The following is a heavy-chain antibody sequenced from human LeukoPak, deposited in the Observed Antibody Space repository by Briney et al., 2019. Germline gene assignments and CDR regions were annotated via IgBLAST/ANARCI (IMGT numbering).Heavy chain of an antibody. V-gene: IGHV4-39*07. Sequence: SETLSLTCTVSGGSISSYYWGWIRQPPGKGLEWIGSIYYSGSTYYNPSLKSRVTIPVDTSKNQFSLKLSSVTAADTAVYYCARELRKFNWFDPWGQGTLVTVSS. CDR3: ARELRKFNWFDP. CDR1: GGSISSYY. J-gene: IGHJ5*02. D-gene: IGHD4-17*01. CDR2: IYYSGST.